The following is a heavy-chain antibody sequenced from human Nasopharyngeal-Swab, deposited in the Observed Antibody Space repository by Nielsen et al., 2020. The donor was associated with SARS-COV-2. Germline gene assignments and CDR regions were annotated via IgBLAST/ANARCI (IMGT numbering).Heavy chain of an antibody. CDR3: ARYCSTTSCPRGFDY. V-gene: IGHV3-7*01. CDR2: ITHSGRGP. D-gene: IGHD2-2*01. J-gene: IGHJ4*02. Sequence: WIRQPPGKGLEWVAHITHSGRGPYYVDSVQGRFTISRDNAKNSLSLQMNSLRAEDTAVYYCARYCSTTSCPRGFDYWGQGTLVTVSS.